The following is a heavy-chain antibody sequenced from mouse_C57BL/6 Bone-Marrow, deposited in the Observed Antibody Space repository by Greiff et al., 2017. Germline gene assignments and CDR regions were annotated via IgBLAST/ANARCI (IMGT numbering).Heavy chain of an antibody. D-gene: IGHD2-3*01. CDR3: ARKDGYSFYFDY. CDR1: GFTFSDYG. CDR2: ISSGSSTI. J-gene: IGHJ2*01. V-gene: IGHV5-17*01. Sequence: EVKLMESGGGLVKPGGSLKLSCAASGFTFSDYGMHWVRQAPEKGLEWVAYISSGSSTIHYADPLKGRFTISRANAKNTLFLQMTTLRSEDSAMYCCARKDGYSFYFDYWGQGTTLTVSS.